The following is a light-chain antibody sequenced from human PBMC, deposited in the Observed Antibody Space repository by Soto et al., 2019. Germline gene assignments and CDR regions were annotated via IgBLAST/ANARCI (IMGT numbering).Light chain of an antibody. CDR1: QSVLYSPNNKNY. J-gene: IGKJ1*01. CDR3: QQYYSTPWT. CDR2: WAS. Sequence: DIVMTQSPDSLAVSLGERATFNCKSSQSVLYSPNNKNYLAWYQQKPGQPPKLLIYWASTRESGVPDRFSGSGSGTDFTLTISSLQAEDVATYYCQQYYSTPWTFGQGTKVEI. V-gene: IGKV4-1*01.